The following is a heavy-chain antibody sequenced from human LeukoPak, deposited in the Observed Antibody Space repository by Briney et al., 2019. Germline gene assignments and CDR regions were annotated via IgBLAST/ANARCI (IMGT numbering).Heavy chain of an antibody. CDR1: GYTFTGYY. V-gene: IGHV1-2*02. Sequence: ASVKVSCKASGYTFTGYYMHWVRQAPGQGLEWMGWINPNSGGTNYAQKFQGRVTMTRDTSISTAYMELSRLRSDDTAVYYSARDLRGIALDAFDIWGQGTMVTVSS. CDR3: ARDLRGIALDAFDI. D-gene: IGHD6-13*01. CDR2: INPNSGGT. J-gene: IGHJ3*02.